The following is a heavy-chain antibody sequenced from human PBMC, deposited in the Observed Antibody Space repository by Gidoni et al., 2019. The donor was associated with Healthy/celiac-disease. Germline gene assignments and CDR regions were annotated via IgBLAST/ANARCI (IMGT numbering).Heavy chain of an antibody. CDR2: IYYSGST. J-gene: IGHJ4*02. CDR3: ARDSAQAYCGGDCYLFDY. V-gene: IGHV4-39*07. Sequence: QLQLQESGPGLVKPSETLSLTCTVSGGSISSSSYYWGWIRQPPGKGLEWIGSIYYSGSTYYNPSLKSRVTISVDTSKNQFSLKLSSVTAADTAVYYCARDSAQAYCGGDCYLFDYWGQGTLVTVSS. D-gene: IGHD2-21*02. CDR1: GGSISSSSYY.